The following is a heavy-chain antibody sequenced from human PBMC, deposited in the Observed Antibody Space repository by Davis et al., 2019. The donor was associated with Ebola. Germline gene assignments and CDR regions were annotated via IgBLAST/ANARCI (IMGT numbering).Heavy chain of an antibody. Sequence: GGSLRLSCAASGFTFRSYAMSWVRQAPGKGLEWVSAISGSGGSTYYADSVKGRFTISRDNSKNTLYLQMNSLRAEDTAVYYCADHDYGVLFDYWGQGTLVTVSS. CDR3: ADHDYGVLFDY. D-gene: IGHD4-17*01. CDR1: GFTFRSYA. V-gene: IGHV3-23*01. J-gene: IGHJ4*02. CDR2: ISGSGGST.